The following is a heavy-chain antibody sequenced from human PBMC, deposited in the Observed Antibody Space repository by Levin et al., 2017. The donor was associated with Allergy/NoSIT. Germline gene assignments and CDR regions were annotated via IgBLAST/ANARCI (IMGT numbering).Heavy chain of an antibody. D-gene: IGHD1-26*01. CDR2: ITNTGSRS. J-gene: IGHJ3*02. CDR1: GFTFSSYA. CDR3: ARERSASPAFDI. V-gene: IGHV3-23*01. Sequence: SCAASGFTFSSYAMSWVRQAPGKGLEWVSAITNTGSRSHSADSVRGRFTISRDNYMNTLYLQMNSLRAEDTAIYYCARERSASPAFDIWGQGTLVTVS.